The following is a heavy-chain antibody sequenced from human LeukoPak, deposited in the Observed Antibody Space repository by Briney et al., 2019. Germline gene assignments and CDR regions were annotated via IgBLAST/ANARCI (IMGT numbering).Heavy chain of an antibody. Sequence: GGSLRLSCAASGFTFSIYAMSWVRQAPGEGLQWVSAISGSASSTYYADSVKGRFTISRDNSKNTLSLQMNSLRAEDTAVYYCAKVEPFCGGDCYSGFNYWGQGTLVTVSS. CDR3: AKVEPFCGGDCYSGFNY. CDR1: GFTFSIYA. CDR2: ISGSASST. V-gene: IGHV3-23*01. J-gene: IGHJ4*02. D-gene: IGHD2-21*02.